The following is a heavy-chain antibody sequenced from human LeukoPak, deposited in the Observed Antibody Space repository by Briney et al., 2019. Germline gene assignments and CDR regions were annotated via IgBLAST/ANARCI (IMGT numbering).Heavy chain of an antibody. D-gene: IGHD3-9*01. J-gene: IGHJ4*02. V-gene: IGHV5-51*01. CDR1: GYSFTSYW. CDR2: IYPGDSDT. CDR3: ARLLTFDWLFHFDY. Sequence: GESLKISCKGSGYSFTSYWIGWVRQVPGKGLEWMGIIYPGDSDTRYSPSFQGQVTISADKSISTAYLESSSLKASDTAMYYCARLLTFDWLFHFDYWGQGTLVTVSS.